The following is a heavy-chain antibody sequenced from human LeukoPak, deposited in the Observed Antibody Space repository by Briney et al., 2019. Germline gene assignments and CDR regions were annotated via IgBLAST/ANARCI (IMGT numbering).Heavy chain of an antibody. V-gene: IGHV1-46*01. J-gene: IGHJ4*02. Sequence: EASVKVSCKASGYTFTSYYMHWVRQAPGQGLEWMGIINPSGGSTSYAQKFQGRVTMTRDTSTSTVYMELSSLRSEDTAVYYCARGTSSAGYSDYFDYWGQGTLVTLSS. CDR3: ARGTSSAGYSDYFDY. CDR1: GYTFTSYY. D-gene: IGHD6-19*01. CDR2: INPSGGST.